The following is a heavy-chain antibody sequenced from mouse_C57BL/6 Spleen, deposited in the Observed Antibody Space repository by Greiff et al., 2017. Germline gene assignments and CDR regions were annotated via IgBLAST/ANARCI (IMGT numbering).Heavy chain of an antibody. CDR3: VRDPEWAMDY. Sequence: EVKLMESGGGLVQPKGSLKLSCAASGFTFTTYAMHWVRQAPGRGLEWVARIGRKSSNYATYDADSVKARFTISRDDSHSMAYLQMNNLKSEDTAMYYCVRDPEWAMDYWGQGTLVTVSA. CDR1: GFTFTTYA. J-gene: IGHJ4*01. CDR2: IGRKSSNYAT. V-gene: IGHV10-3*01.